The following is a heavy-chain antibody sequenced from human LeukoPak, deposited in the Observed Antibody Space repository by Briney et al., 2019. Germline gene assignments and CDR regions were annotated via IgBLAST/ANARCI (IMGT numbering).Heavy chain of an antibody. CDR2: IYYSGST. Sequence: SQTLSLTCTVSGDSINSGGYFWSWIRQYPGKGLEWIGYIYYSGSTYYNPSLKSRVTISVDRSKNQFSLKLSSVTAADTAVYYCATAIAAAGGWFDPWGQGTLVTVSS. J-gene: IGHJ5*02. D-gene: IGHD6-13*01. V-gene: IGHV4-31*03. CDR1: GDSINSGGYF. CDR3: ATAIAAAGGWFDP.